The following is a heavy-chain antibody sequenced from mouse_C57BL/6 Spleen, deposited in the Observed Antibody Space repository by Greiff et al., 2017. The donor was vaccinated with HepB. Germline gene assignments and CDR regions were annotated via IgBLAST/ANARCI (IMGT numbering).Heavy chain of an antibody. J-gene: IGHJ4*01. CDR2: IYPGDGDT. CDR1: GYAFSSSW. CDR3: TRSGVLLLQPIEDAMDY. Sequence: VQLQQSGPELVKPGASVKISCKASGYAFSSSWMNWVKQRPGKGLEWIGRIYPGDGDTNYNGKFKGKATLTADKSSSTAYMQLSSLTSEDSAVYFCTRSGVLLLQPIEDAMDYWGQGTSVTVSS. V-gene: IGHV1-82*01. D-gene: IGHD1-1*01.